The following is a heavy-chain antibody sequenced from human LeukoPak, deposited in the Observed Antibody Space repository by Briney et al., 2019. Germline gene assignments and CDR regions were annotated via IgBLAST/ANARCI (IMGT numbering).Heavy chain of an antibody. CDR2: ISDSGST. J-gene: IGHJ6*03. CDR1: GGSISSYY. D-gene: IGHD5-18*01. Sequence: PSGTLSLTCTVSGGSISSYYWSWIRQPPGKGLEWIGYISDSGSTNYNPSLKGRVTIFADTSKNQFSLRLSSVTAADTAVYFCARPVKGYIDSYHYMDVWGKGTTVTVSS. V-gene: IGHV4-59*08. CDR3: ARPVKGYIDSYHYMDV.